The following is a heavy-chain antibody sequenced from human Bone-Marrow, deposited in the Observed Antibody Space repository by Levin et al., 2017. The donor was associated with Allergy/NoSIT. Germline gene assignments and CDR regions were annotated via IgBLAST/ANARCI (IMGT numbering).Heavy chain of an antibody. CDR3: ARYNGYGFDY. CDR1: GDSISSGGYY. J-gene: IGHJ4*02. D-gene: IGHD5-12*01. Sequence: SETLSLTCTVSGDSISSGGYYWSWIRQHPGKGLEWIGYIYYSGNTYYNPSLKCRLSISVVTSKNQFSLRLNSVTAADTAVYFCARYNGYGFDYWRQGTLVTVSS. CDR2: IYYSGNT. V-gene: IGHV4-31*03.